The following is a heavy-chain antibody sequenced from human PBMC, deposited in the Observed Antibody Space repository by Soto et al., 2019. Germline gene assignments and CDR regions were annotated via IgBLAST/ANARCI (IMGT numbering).Heavy chain of an antibody. CDR3: ATMGHCSNGVCSYYYYGMDV. D-gene: IGHD2-8*01. J-gene: IGHJ6*02. V-gene: IGHV3-15*07. Sequence: EVQLVESGGGLVKPGGSLRLSCGASGFTFSHAWMNWVRQAPGKGLEWVGRIKSKIDGGTSDYAAPVKGRFSISRDDSQDTLCLQKNSLKPEDTAVYFCATMGHCSNGVCSYYYYGMDVWGLGTTVTVSS. CDR2: IKSKIDGGTS. CDR1: GFTFSHAW.